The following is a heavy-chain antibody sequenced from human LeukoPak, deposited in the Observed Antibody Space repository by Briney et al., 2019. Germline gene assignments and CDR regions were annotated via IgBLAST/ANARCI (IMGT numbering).Heavy chain of an antibody. D-gene: IGHD5-24*01. Sequence: GGSLRLSCAAYGFTFSRYWMHWVRQAPGKGLVWVSRINTDGSSTDYADSVKGRFTMSRDNSKNTLYLQMNSLRAEDTAVYYCAKDRRVEMATIAFFDYWGQGTLVTVSS. J-gene: IGHJ4*02. CDR3: AKDRRVEMATIAFFDY. CDR2: INTDGSST. V-gene: IGHV3-74*01. CDR1: GFTFSRYW.